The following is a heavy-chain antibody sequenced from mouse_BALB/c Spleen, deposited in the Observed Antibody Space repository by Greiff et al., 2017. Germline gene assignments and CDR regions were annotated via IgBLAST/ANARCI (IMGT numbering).Heavy chain of an antibody. CDR2: IYPYNGGT. J-gene: IGHJ2*01. CDR3: ARGHYYGSSDFDY. D-gene: IGHD1-1*01. V-gene: IGHV1S29*02. CDR1: GYTFTDYN. Sequence: EVQLQQSGPELVKPGASVKISCKASGYTFTDYNMHWVKQSHGKSLEWIGYIYPYNGGTGYNQKFKSKATLTVDNSSSTAYMELRSLTSEDSAVYYCARGHYYGSSDFDYWGQGTTLTVSA.